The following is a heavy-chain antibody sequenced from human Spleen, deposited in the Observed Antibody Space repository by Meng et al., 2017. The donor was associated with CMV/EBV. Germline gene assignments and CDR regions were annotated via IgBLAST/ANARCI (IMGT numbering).Heavy chain of an antibody. CDR3: AIWGIGRGGYYFDY. J-gene: IGHJ4*02. V-gene: IGHV4-30-4*08. D-gene: IGHD3-16*01. CDR1: GGSISSGDYY. CDR2: IYYSGST. Sequence: LRLSCTVSGGSISSGDYYWSWIRQPPGKGLEWFGYIYYSGSTYYNPSLKSRVTISVDESKNQFSLKLSSVTAADSAVYYCAIWGIGRGGYYFDYWGQGTLVTVSS.